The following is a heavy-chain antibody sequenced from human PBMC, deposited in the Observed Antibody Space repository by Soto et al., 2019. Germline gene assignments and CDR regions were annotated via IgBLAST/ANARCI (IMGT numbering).Heavy chain of an antibody. CDR3: ARNRGVNSNYDRAPYYGMDV. Sequence: KSSETLSLTCAVYGGSFSGYYWSWIRQPPGKGLEWIGEINHSGSTNYNPSLKSRVTISVDTSKNQFSLKLSSVTAADTAVYYCARNRGVNSNYDRAPYYGMDVWGQGTTVTVSS. V-gene: IGHV4-34*01. D-gene: IGHD4-4*01. CDR2: INHSGST. J-gene: IGHJ6*02. CDR1: GGSFSGYY.